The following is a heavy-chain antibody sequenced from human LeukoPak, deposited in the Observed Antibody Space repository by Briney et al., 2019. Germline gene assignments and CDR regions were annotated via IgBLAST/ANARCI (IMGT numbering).Heavy chain of an antibody. D-gene: IGHD6-13*01. Sequence: GASVKVSCKASGYTFISYGISWVRQAPGQGLEWMGWISTYNGNTNYAQRLQGRVTMTTDTSTTTAYMELRSLRSDDTAVYYCARGGIAGDNWFDPWGQGTLVTVSS. V-gene: IGHV1-18*01. CDR1: GYTFISYG. CDR2: ISTYNGNT. CDR3: ARGGIAGDNWFDP. J-gene: IGHJ5*02.